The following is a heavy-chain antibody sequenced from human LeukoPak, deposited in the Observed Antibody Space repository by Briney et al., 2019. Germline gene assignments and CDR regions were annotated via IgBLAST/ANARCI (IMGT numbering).Heavy chain of an antibody. V-gene: IGHV1-69*06. J-gene: IGHJ4*02. CDR3: ARGLSDYSSGWYSVGY. D-gene: IGHD6-19*01. Sequence: SVKVSCKASGGTFSSYAISWVRQAPGQGLEWMGGIIPIFGTANYAQKFQGRVTITADKSTSTAYMELSSLRSEDTAVYYCARGLSDYSSGWYSVGYWGQGTLVTVSS. CDR1: GGTFSSYA. CDR2: IIPIFGTA.